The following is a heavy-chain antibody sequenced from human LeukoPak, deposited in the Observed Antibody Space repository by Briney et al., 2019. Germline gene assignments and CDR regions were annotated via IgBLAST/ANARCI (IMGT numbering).Heavy chain of an antibody. V-gene: IGHV3-30*03. CDR2: ISYDGSNK. CDR1: GFTFSSYG. J-gene: IGHJ4*02. Sequence: PGGSLRLSCAASGFTFSSYGMHWVRQAPGKGLEWVAVISYDGSNKYYADSVKGRFTISRDNSKNTLYLQMNSLRAEDTAVYFCAGRHCSGGGCYFAGAGPFDYWGQGTLVTVSS. D-gene: IGHD2-15*01. CDR3: AGRHCSGGGCYFAGAGPFDY.